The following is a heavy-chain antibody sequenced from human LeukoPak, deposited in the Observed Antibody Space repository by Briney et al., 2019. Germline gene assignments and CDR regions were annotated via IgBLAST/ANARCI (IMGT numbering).Heavy chain of an antibody. V-gene: IGHV3-21*01. CDR2: ISSSSSYI. D-gene: IGHD6-19*01. Sequence: GGSLRLSCAASGFTFSSYSMNWVRQAPGKGLEWVSSISSSSSYIYYADSVKGRFTISRDNAKNSLYLQMNSLRAEDTAVYYCARDEAVAVGSVLFDYWGQGTLVTVSS. J-gene: IGHJ4*02. CDR1: GFTFSSYS. CDR3: ARDEAVAVGSVLFDY.